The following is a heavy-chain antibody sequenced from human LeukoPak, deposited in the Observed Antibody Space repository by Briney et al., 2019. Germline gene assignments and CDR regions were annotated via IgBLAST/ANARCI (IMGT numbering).Heavy chain of an antibody. J-gene: IGHJ5*02. Sequence: SETLSLTCTVSGGSISGYYWSWNRQTPGKGLEWIWYIYYTGGTDYNPSLKSRVTISEDTSKNQFSLKLSSVTAADTAVYYCARRIYGDYGRGNWFDPWGQGTLVTVSS. CDR3: ARRIYGDYGRGNWFDP. D-gene: IGHD4-17*01. CDR1: GGSISGYY. CDR2: IYYTGGT. V-gene: IGHV4-59*12.